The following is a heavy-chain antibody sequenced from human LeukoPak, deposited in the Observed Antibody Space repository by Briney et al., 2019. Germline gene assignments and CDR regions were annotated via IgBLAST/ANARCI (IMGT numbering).Heavy chain of an antibody. CDR2: IIPILGIA. J-gene: IGHJ5*02. CDR1: GGTFSSYA. CDR3: ARGFGGYSGYDWSNWFDP. D-gene: IGHD5-12*01. V-gene: IGHV1-69*04. Sequence: SVKVSCKASGGTFSSYAISWVRQAPGQGLEWRGRIIPILGIANYAQKFQGRVTITADKSTSTAYMELSSLRSEDTAVYYCARGFGGYSGYDWSNWFDPWGQGTLVTVSS.